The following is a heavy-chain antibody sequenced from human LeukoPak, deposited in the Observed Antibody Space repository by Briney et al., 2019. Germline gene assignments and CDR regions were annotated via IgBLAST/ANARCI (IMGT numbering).Heavy chain of an antibody. V-gene: IGHV1-2*02. J-gene: IGHJ4*02. CDR3: ARDNGGSYPFDY. D-gene: IGHD1-26*01. CDR2: INPNSGGT. CDR1: GFTFTDHY. Sequence: ASVKVSCKSSGFTFTDHYIHWVRQAPGQGLEWMGWINPNSGGTNYAQKFQGRVTMTRDTSISTAYMELSRLRSDDTAVYYCARDNGGSYPFDYWGQGTLVTVSS.